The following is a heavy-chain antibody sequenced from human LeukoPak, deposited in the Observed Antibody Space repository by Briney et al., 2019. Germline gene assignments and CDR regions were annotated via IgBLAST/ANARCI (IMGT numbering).Heavy chain of an antibody. D-gene: IGHD2-15*01. CDR3: AADVPAYCSGGSCSLTYYYGMDV. CDR2: IVVGSGNT. CDR1: GVTFTSSA. Sequence: SVKVSCKASGVTFTSSAVQWVRQARGQRLEWIGWIVVGSGNTNYAQKFQERVTITRDMSTSTAYMELSSLRSEDTAVYYCAADVPAYCSGGSCSLTYYYGMDVWGQGTTVTVSS. J-gene: IGHJ6*02. V-gene: IGHV1-58*01.